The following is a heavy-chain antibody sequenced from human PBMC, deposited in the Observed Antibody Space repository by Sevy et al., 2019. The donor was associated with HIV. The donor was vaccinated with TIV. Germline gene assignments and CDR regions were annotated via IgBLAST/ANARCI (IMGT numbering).Heavy chain of an antibody. CDR1: GFTVSSNY. CDR2: IYSGGST. CDR3: ARTCDSSGYYYF. J-gene: IGHJ4*02. Sequence: GGSLRLSCAASGFTVSSNYMSWVRQAPGKGLEWVSVIYSGGSTYYADSVKGRFTISRDNSKNTLYLQMNSLRAEDTAVYYCARTCDSSGYYYFGGQGTLVTVSS. D-gene: IGHD3-22*01. V-gene: IGHV3-53*01.